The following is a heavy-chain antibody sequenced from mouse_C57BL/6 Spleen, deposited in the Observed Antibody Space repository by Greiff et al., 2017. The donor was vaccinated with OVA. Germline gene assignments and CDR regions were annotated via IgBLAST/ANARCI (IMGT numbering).Heavy chain of an antibody. Sequence: QVQLQQPGAELVRPGSSVKLSCKASGYTFTSYWMDWVKQRPGQGLEWIGNIYPSDSETHYNQKFKDKATLTVDKSSSTAYMQLSSLTSEDSAVYYCARERGYGFYFDYWGQGTTLTVSS. D-gene: IGHD1-1*01. CDR1: GYTFTSYW. CDR3: ARERGYGFYFDY. J-gene: IGHJ2*01. CDR2: IYPSDSET. V-gene: IGHV1-61*01.